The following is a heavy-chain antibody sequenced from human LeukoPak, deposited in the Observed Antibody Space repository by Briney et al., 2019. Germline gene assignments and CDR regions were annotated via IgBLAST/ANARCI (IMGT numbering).Heavy chain of an antibody. D-gene: IGHD2/OR15-2a*01. CDR2: ISGSGSSS. V-gene: IGHV3-23*01. Sequence: GGSLRLSCAASGFTFSNYGMSWVRQAPGKGLEWVSAISGSGSSSYYADSVKGRFTISRDNAKNSLYLQMNSLRAEDTAVYYCARFLSFDYWGQGTLVTVSS. CDR3: ARFLSFDY. J-gene: IGHJ4*02. CDR1: GFTFSNYG.